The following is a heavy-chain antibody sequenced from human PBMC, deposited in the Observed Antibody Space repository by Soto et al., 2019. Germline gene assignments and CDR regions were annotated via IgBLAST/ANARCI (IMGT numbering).Heavy chain of an antibody. D-gene: IGHD5-12*01. J-gene: IGHJ4*02. CDR2: VYPSGSS. Sequence: QLQLQESGSGLVKPSQTLSLTCAVSGCSISSGGYSWRWIRQLPGKGLEWIGYVYPSGSSYYNPSRKSRVTISVDRSKNQVAIKLSSVTAADTAVYYCAAGGGLPRSYWCQGTLVTVSS. CDR1: GCSISSGGYS. V-gene: IGHV4-30-2*01. CDR3: AAGGGLPRSY.